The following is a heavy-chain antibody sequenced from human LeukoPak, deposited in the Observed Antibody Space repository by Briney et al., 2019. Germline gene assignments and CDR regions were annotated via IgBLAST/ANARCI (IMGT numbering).Heavy chain of an antibody. V-gene: IGHV4-34*01. CDR3: ARLRSIGYSYGLRVLDY. CDR1: GGSFSGYY. CDR2: INHSGST. D-gene: IGHD5-18*01. Sequence: TPSETLSLTCAVYGGSFSGYYWSWIRQPPGKGLEWIGEINHSGSTNYNPSLKSRVTISVDTSKNQFSLKLSSVTAADTAVYYCARLRSIGYSYGLRVLDYWGQGTLVTVSS. J-gene: IGHJ4*02.